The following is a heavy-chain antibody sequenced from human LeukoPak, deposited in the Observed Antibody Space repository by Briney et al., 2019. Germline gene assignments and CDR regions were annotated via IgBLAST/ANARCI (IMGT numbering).Heavy chain of an antibody. CDR3: ARHEYSGSYYGLSWFDP. CDR2: IYYSGST. Sequence: LETLSLTCTVSGGSISSSGYYWGWIRQPPGKGLEWIASIYYSGSTYYNPSLKSRVTISVDTSKDQLSLKLSSLTAADTAVYYCARHEYSGSYYGLSWFDPWGQGTLVTVSS. V-gene: IGHV4-39*01. CDR1: GGSISSSGYY. J-gene: IGHJ5*02. D-gene: IGHD1-26*01.